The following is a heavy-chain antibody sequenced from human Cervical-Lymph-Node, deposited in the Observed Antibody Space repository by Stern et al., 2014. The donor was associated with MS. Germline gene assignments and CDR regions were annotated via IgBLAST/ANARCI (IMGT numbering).Heavy chain of an antibody. CDR1: GFTFSSYA. CDR2: ISGGGDST. J-gene: IGHJ4*02. D-gene: IGHD6-19*01. V-gene: IGHV3-23*04. CDR3: AKDGHTSGWWD. Sequence: VQLEESGGGLVQPGGSLRLSCAASGFTFSSYAMSWVRQAPGKGLDWVSVISGGGDSTYYADSVKGRFTISRDNSKNTLYLQMNSLRAEDTAIYYCAKDGHTSGWWDWGQGALVTVSS.